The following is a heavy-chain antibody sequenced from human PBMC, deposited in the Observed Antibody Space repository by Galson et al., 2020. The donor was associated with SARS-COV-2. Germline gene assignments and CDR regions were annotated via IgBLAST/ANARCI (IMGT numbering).Heavy chain of an antibody. CDR1: GFTVSSNY. CDR2: IYSGGST. V-gene: IGHV3-66*01. J-gene: IGHJ6*02. D-gene: IGHD3-16*01. Sequence: GESLKISCAASGFTVSSNYMSWVRQAPGKGLEWVSVIYSGGSTYYADSVKGRFTISRDNSKNTLYLQINGLRAEDTAVYYCARGGGYYYGMDVWGQGTTVTVSS. CDR3: ARGGGYYYGMDV.